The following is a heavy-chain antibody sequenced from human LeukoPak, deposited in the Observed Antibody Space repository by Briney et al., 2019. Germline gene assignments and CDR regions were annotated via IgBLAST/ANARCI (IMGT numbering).Heavy chain of an antibody. CDR3: ARCDEYSYGFSFDP. V-gene: IGHV1-2*02. Sequence: ASVKVSCKASGYTFISYGVNWVRQAPGQGLERMGWINPNSGGTNYAQKFQGRVTMTRDTSISTAYMELSRLRSDDTAVYYCARCDEYSYGFSFDPWGQGTLVTVSS. D-gene: IGHD5-18*01. CDR1: GYTFISYG. CDR2: INPNSGGT. J-gene: IGHJ5*02.